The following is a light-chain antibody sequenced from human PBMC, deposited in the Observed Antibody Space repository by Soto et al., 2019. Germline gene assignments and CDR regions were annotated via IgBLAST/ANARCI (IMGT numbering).Light chain of an antibody. J-gene: IGKJ5*01. V-gene: IGKV1-39*01. CDR2: SVS. Sequence: DIQMTQSPSSLSASVGDTVTITCRASQSIGKHLNWYQQKPGKAPKFLIYSVSSLQSGVPSRFSGSGSGTDFPLTINSLQPEDFATYYCQQGYSSAITFGQGTRLEI. CDR3: QQGYSSAIT. CDR1: QSIGKH.